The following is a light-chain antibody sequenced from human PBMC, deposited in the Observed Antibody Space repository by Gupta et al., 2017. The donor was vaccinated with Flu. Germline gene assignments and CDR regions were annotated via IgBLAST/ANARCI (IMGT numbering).Light chain of an antibody. CDR1: QGISSY. V-gene: IGKV1-8*01. CDR2: AAS. Sequence: GDRVTITCRASQGISSYLAWYQQKPGKAPKLLIYAASTLQSGVPSRFSGSGSGTDFTLTISCLQSEDFATYYCQQYYSYPWTFGQGTKVEIK. CDR3: QQYYSYPWT. J-gene: IGKJ1*01.